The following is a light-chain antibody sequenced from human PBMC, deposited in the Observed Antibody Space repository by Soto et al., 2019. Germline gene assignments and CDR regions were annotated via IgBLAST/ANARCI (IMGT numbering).Light chain of an antibody. Sequence: DIQMTQSPSTLSASVGDRVTITCRASQSITTWLAWYQQKPGKAPKLLIYKATNLQSGVPSRFSGSGSGTEFSLTISSLQPDDFATYYCQQYYSYALTFGGGTKVDIK. J-gene: IGKJ4*01. CDR1: QSITTW. CDR3: QQYYSYALT. CDR2: KAT. V-gene: IGKV1-5*03.